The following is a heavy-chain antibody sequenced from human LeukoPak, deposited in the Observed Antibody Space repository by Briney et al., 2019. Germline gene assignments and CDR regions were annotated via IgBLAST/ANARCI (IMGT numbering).Heavy chain of an antibody. CDR3: AREEMATIWSSNRNAFDI. CDR2: ISYDGSNK. CDR1: GFTFSSYA. D-gene: IGHD5-24*01. Sequence: GGSLRLSCAASGFTFSSYAMHWVRQAPGKGLEWVSVISYDGSNKYYADSVKGRFTISRDNSKNTLYLQMNSLRAEDTAVYYCAREEMATIWSSNRNAFDIWGQGTMVTVSS. V-gene: IGHV3-30-3*01. J-gene: IGHJ3*02.